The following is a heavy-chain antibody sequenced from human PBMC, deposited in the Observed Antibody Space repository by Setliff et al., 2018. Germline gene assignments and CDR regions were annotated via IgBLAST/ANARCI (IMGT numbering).Heavy chain of an antibody. V-gene: IGHV4-59*11. CDR2: IYYSGST. Sequence: SETLSLTCTVSGGSISSHYWSWIRQPPGKGLEWIGYIYYSGSTNYNPSLKNRVTTSVDKSKNQFSLKLSSVTAADTAVYYCARVEGSSWKDRYFDYWGQGTLVTVSS. CDR3: ARVEGSSWKDRYFDY. D-gene: IGHD6-13*01. CDR1: GGSISSHY. J-gene: IGHJ4*02.